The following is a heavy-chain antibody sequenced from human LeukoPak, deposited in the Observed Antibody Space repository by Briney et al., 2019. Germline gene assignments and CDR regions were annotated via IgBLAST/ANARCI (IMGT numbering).Heavy chain of an antibody. CDR1: GYTFTRSG. V-gene: IGHV1-18*01. Sequence: ASVKVSCKASGYTFTRSGISWVRQAPGQGLEWMGWISAYNGNTIYAQKFQGRVTMTTDTSTSTAYMELRSLKSGDTAVYYCARDSAYGGNSGRDLDPWGQGTLVTVSS. D-gene: IGHD4-23*01. CDR3: ARDSAYGGNSGRDLDP. CDR2: ISAYNGNT. J-gene: IGHJ5*02.